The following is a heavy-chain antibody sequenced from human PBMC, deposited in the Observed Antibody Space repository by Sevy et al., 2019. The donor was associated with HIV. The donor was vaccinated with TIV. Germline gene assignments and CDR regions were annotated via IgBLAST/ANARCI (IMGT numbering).Heavy chain of an antibody. V-gene: IGHV1-18*04. CDR2: ISAYNGKT. D-gene: IGHD3-10*01. Sequence: ASVKVSCKASGYTFINYGFSWVRQAPGLGLEWMGWISAYNGKTNYAQRIQDRVTITTDTSTTTAHMELRSLTIDDTAIYYCARDTPLGFGELLFDLWGQGTLVTVSS. CDR3: ARDTPLGFGELLFDL. CDR1: GYTFINYG. J-gene: IGHJ4*02.